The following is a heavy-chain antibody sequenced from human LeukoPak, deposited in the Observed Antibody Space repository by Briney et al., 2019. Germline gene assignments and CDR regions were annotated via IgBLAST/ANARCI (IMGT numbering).Heavy chain of an antibody. CDR3: ARGHYYDSGDAFDI. CDR1: GVSISSHY. CDR2: IYYSGST. D-gene: IGHD3-22*01. J-gene: IGHJ3*02. Sequence: SETLSLTCTVSGVSISSHYWSWIRQHPGKGLEWIGYIYYSGSTYYNPSLKSRVTISVDTSKNQFSLKLSSVTAADTAVYYCARGHYYDSGDAFDIWGQGTMVTVSS. V-gene: IGHV4-59*06.